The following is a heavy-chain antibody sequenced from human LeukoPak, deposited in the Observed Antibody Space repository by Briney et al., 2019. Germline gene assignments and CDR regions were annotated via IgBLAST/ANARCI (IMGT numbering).Heavy chain of an antibody. CDR3: AKDLVVPAANFDY. V-gene: IGHV3-23*01. CDR1: GFTFSRYA. D-gene: IGHD2-2*01. J-gene: IGHJ4*02. CDR2: ISGSGGST. Sequence: GGALRLSCAASGFTFSRYAMSWVRQAPGKGLERVSAISGSGGSTYYADSVKGRFNISRDNSKNTLYLQMNSLRAEDKAVYYCAKDLVVPAANFDYWGQGTLVTVSS.